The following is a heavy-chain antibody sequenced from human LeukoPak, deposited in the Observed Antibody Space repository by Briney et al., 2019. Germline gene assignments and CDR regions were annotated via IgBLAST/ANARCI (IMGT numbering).Heavy chain of an antibody. Sequence: GASVKVSCKASGYTFTGYYMHWVRQAPGQGLEWMGWINPNGGGTNYAQKFQGRVTMTRDTSISTAYMELSRLRSDDTAVYYCARDGVVIKQGHYWGQGTLVTVSS. V-gene: IGHV1-2*02. J-gene: IGHJ4*02. CDR1: GYTFTGYY. CDR3: ARDGVVIKQGHY. D-gene: IGHD3-3*01. CDR2: INPNGGGT.